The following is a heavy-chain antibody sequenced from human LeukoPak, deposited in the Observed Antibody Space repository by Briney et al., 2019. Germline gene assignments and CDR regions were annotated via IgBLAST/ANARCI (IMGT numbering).Heavy chain of an antibody. J-gene: IGHJ4*02. CDR1: GFTFSSHG. CDR3: ARVTYGSGTYGAFDY. V-gene: IGHV3-23*01. Sequence: GGSLRLSCAASGFTFSSHGMSWVRQAPGKGLEWVSTISGSGDNTFYADSVKGRFTISRDNSKNTLYLQMNSLRAEDTAVYYCARVTYGSGTYGAFDYWGQGTLVTVSS. CDR2: ISGSGDNT. D-gene: IGHD3-10*01.